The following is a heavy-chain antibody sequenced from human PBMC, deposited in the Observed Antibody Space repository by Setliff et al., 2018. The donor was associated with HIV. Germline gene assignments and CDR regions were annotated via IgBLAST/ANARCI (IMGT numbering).Heavy chain of an antibody. CDR1: GFTFSDYP. J-gene: IGHJ4*02. CDR3: ATDLHWAFDY. CDR2: IYPDSNNI. Sequence: GGSLRLSCAASGFTFSDYPMNWVRQAPGKGLEWVSHIYPDSNNIDYTDSVKGRFTISRDNAKNSLYLQMDSLRAEDAAVYYCATDLHWAFDYWGQGSLVTVSS. D-gene: IGHD7-27*01. V-gene: IGHV3-48*01.